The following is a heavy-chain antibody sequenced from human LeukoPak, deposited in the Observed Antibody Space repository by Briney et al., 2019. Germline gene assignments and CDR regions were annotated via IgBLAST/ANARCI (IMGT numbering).Heavy chain of an antibody. V-gene: IGHV3-23*01. D-gene: IGHD1-1*01. J-gene: IGHJ6*03. CDR2: ISGSGGST. CDR1: GFTFNTYA. Sequence: GGSLRLSCAASGFTFNTYAMSWVRQAPGKGLEWVSAISGSGGSTYYADSVKGRFTISRDNSKNTLYLQMNSLRAEDTAVYYCAKDRNRWNDGHEGYYYYYYYMDVWGKGTTVTVSS. CDR3: AKDRNRWNDGHEGYYYYYYYMDV.